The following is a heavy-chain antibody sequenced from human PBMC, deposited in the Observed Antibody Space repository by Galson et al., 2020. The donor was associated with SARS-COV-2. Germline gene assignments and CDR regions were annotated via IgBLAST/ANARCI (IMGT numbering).Heavy chain of an antibody. CDR3: ARGGPVGAVADTNYYYYGMDV. Sequence: SETLSLTCAVNGGSFSGYYWSWIRQPPGKGLEWIGEINHSGSTNYNSSLKSRVTISLDTSKNQFSLTLSSLTAADTAVYYCARGGPVGAVADTNYYYYGMDVWGQGTTVTVS. J-gene: IGHJ6*02. D-gene: IGHD6-19*01. CDR1: GGSFSGYY. CDR2: INHSGST. V-gene: IGHV4-34*01.